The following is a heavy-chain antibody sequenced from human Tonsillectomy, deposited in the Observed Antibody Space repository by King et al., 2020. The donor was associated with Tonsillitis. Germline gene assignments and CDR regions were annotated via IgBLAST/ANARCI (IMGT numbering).Heavy chain of an antibody. V-gene: IGHV1-18*01. CDR3: ARDRDLRREMAWFDP. Sequence: QLVQSGAEVKKPGASVKVSCKASGYTFTSYGISWVRQAPGQGLEWMGWISAYNGNTNYAQKLQGRVTMTTDTSTSTAYMELRGLRSDDTAVYYCARDRDLRREMAWFDPWGQGTLVTVSS. CDR2: ISAYNGNT. CDR1: GYTFTSYG. D-gene: IGHD5-24*01. J-gene: IGHJ5*02.